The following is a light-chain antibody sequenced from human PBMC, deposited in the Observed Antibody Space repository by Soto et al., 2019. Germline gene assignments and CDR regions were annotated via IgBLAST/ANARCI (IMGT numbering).Light chain of an antibody. CDR1: QDINIW. CDR2: KSS. J-gene: IGKJ1*01. CDR3: QQYNNYRT. V-gene: IGKV1-5*03. Sequence: DIQMTQSPSTLSASVGDRVTITCRASQDINIWLAWYQQKLGKAPNLLIYKSSTLKSGVPSRFNGSRSGTEFTLTINSLQPDDFATYFCQQYNNYRTFGQGTKVEIK.